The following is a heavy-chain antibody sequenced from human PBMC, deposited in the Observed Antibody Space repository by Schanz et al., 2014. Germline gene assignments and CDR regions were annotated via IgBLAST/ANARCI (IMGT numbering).Heavy chain of an antibody. CDR3: SRGECSSTSCHEVAPPDD. CDR2: ISYSGRT. D-gene: IGHD2-2*01. J-gene: IGHJ4*02. Sequence: QVRLQESGPGLVRPSETLSLTCTVSGDSITHFYWSWIRQFPGKCLEWIGYISYSGRTYYSPSLKSRLTMSVDASKNQFSLRLSSMTAADTAIYYCSRGECSSTSCHEVAPPDDWGQGTLVTVSS. V-gene: IGHV4-59*06. CDR1: GDSITHFY.